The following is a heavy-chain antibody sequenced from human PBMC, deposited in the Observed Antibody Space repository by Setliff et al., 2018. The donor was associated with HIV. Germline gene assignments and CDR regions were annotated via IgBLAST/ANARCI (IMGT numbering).Heavy chain of an antibody. CDR3: VRIWDIVGGPSDY. Sequence: SETLSLTCTVSGDSVSNVGYYWGWIRQSPGKGLEWIGSIYYSGSTSYNPSLKSRVTISVHTSKNQFSLRLTSVTAAVTAVYYCVRIWDIVGGPSDYWGLGNMVTVSS. D-gene: IGHD1-26*01. CDR2: IYYSGST. V-gene: IGHV4-39*01. CDR1: GDSVSNVGYY. J-gene: IGHJ4*02.